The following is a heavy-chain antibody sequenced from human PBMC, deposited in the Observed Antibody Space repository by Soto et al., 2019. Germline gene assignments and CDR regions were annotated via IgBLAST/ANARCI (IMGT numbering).Heavy chain of an antibody. Sequence: QVQLVQSGAEVKKPGSSVKVSCKASGSTFSSYSINWVRQAPGQGLEWMGEIIPIFGTANYAQKFQGRVTITADESTSTAYMEMSSLRSEETAVYYCARDGGRHSGGIDYWGQGTLVTVSS. CDR1: GSTFSSYS. J-gene: IGHJ4*02. CDR3: ARDGGRHSGGIDY. CDR2: IIPIFGTA. V-gene: IGHV1-69*01. D-gene: IGHD1-26*01.